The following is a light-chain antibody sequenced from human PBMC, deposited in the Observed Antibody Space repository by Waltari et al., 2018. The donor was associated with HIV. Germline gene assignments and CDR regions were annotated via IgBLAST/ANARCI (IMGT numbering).Light chain of an antibody. CDR3: TSYAGRNTLV. Sequence: QSALTQPPPASGSPGQSATISCTGKTSDVGAYNYVPWYQQHPGKAPKLMIYEVFKRPSGFPDRFSGSKSGNTASLTVSGLQAEDEADYYCTSYAGRNTLVFGGGTKLTVL. CDR2: EVF. CDR1: TSDVGAYNY. J-gene: IGLJ2*01. V-gene: IGLV2-8*01.